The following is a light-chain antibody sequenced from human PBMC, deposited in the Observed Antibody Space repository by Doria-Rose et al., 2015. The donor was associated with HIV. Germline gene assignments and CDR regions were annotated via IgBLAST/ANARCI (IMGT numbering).Light chain of an antibody. V-gene: IGKV1-5*03. CDR1: QTYRRW. Sequence: DIRLTQSPTTLPESVGARVNITCRASQTYRRWAAPYHQKPGKAPKVLIYTTSSLESGAPSRFSGSGSGTEFTLTISSLQPDDFATYYCHQYNSYRWTFGQGTKVEMK. J-gene: IGKJ1*01. CDR3: HQYNSYRWT. CDR2: TTS.